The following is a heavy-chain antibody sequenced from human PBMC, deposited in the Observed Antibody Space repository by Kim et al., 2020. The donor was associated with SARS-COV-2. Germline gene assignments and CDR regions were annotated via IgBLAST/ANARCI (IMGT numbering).Heavy chain of an antibody. CDR3: AKRYCSGGTCYSIGY. CDR2: ISGSGGTT. V-gene: IGHV3-23*01. D-gene: IGHD2-15*01. J-gene: IGHJ4*02. CDR1: GFTFRSHA. Sequence: GGSLRLSCAASGFTFRSHAMNWVRQAPGKGLEWVSGISGSGGTTNYADSVKGRFTISRDNSKNTLYLQMNSLRAEDTAVYYCAKRYCSGGTCYSIGYWGQRNLGTVS.